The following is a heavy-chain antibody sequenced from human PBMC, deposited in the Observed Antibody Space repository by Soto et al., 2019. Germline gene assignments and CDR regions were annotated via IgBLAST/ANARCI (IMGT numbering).Heavy chain of an antibody. CDR2: IYYSGST. CDR1: GGSISSGDYY. V-gene: IGHV4-30-4*01. J-gene: IGHJ3*02. D-gene: IGHD2-21*02. Sequence: SETLSLTCTVSGGSISSGDYYWSWIRQPPGKGLEWIGYIYYSGSTYYNPSLKSRVTISVDTSKNQFSLRLSSVTAADTAVYYCARLVVTASTDVFDIWGQGTMVTVSS. CDR3: ARLVVTASTDVFDI.